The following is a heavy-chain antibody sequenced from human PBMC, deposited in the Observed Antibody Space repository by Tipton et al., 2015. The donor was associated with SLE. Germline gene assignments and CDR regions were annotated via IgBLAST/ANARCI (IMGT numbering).Heavy chain of an antibody. CDR1: GGSFSGYN. CDR3: ARSFCSGGYCYSAGIEY. D-gene: IGHD2-15*01. Sequence: TLSLTCAVYGGSFSGYNWNWIRQSPEKGLEWIGEINHSGITNFNPSLESRVTISVDKSKNQFSLKLNSVTAADTAVYFCARSFCSGGYCYSAGIEYWGQGTLVTVSS. CDR2: INHSGIT. J-gene: IGHJ4*02. V-gene: IGHV4-34*01.